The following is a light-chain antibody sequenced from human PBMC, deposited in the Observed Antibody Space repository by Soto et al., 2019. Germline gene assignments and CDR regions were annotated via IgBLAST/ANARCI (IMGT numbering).Light chain of an antibody. J-gene: IGKJ1*01. V-gene: IGKV3-15*01. Sequence: EIVLTQSPATLSVSPGDRVTLSCRASQSVDINLAWYQQKAGQAPRLLVYGASTKATDMPGRFSGRGSGTDFPLTITTQKTKDFPVYNGKKNRNGPRTSGQGTKVESK. CDR2: GAS. CDR1: QSVDIN. CDR3: KKNRNGPRT.